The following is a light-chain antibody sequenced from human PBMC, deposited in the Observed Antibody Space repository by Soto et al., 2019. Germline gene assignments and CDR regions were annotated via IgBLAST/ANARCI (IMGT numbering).Light chain of an antibody. Sequence: QSVLTQPPSVSGAPGQKVTISCTGSSSNIGAGYDVHWYQHLPGTAPKLLIYGNTHRPSGVPDRFSGSKSGTSASLAITGLQAEDEADYYCQSYDTTRVVFGGGTKLTVL. CDR2: GNT. CDR3: QSYDTTRVV. V-gene: IGLV1-40*01. CDR1: SSNIGAGYD. J-gene: IGLJ2*01.